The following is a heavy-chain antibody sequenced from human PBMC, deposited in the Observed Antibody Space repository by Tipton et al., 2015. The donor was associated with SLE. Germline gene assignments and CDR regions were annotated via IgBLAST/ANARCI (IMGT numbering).Heavy chain of an antibody. CDR1: GGSISSSSYY. D-gene: IGHD6-19*01. V-gene: IGHV4-39*07. CDR2: IYYRGST. J-gene: IGHJ3*02. CDR3: ARSLAVADAFDI. Sequence: TLSLTCTVSGGSISSSSYYWGWIRQPPGKGLEWIGSIYYRGSTYYNPSLKSRVTISVDTSKNQFSLKLSSVTAADTAVYYCARSLAVADAFDIWGQGTMVTVSS.